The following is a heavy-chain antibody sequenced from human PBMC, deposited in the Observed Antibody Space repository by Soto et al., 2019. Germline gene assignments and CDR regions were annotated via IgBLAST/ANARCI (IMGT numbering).Heavy chain of an antibody. CDR1: GFTFSSYG. V-gene: IGHV3-33*01. Sequence: GWSLRLSCAASGFTFSSYGMHWVRQAPGKGLEWVAVIWYDGSNKYYADSVKGRFTISRDNSKNTLYLQMNSLRAEDTAVYYCARSRTGWLRFLDYWGQGTLVTVSS. J-gene: IGHJ4*02. CDR2: IWYDGSNK. D-gene: IGHD5-12*01. CDR3: ARSRTGWLRFLDY.